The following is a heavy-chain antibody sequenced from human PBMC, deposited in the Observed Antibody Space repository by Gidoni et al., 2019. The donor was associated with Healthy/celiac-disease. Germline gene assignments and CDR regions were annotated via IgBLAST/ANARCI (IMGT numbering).Heavy chain of an antibody. CDR3: ARRGGSGYYYDPEYWYFDL. D-gene: IGHD3-22*01. V-gene: IGHV4-4*07. J-gene: IGHJ2*01. CDR1: GGSIISYY. CDR2: IYTSGST. Sequence: QVQLQESVPGLVKPSETLSLTCTFSGGSIISYYWSWIRQPAGKGLEWIWRIYTSGSTNYNPSLKRRVTMSVDTSKNQFSLKLSSGTAEDTAVYYGARRGGSGYYYDPEYWYFDLWGRGTLVTVSA.